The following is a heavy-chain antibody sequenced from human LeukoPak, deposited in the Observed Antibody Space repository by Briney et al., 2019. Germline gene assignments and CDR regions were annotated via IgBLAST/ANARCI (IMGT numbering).Heavy chain of an antibody. Sequence: GGSLRLSCAASGFTFSSYDMHWVRQATGKGLEGVSAIGNAGDTYYPGSVKGRFTISRENAKNSLYLQMNSLRAGDTAVYYCARGNYGDYDAFDIWGQGTMVTVSS. V-gene: IGHV3-13*01. CDR2: IGNAGDT. CDR1: GFTFSSYD. CDR3: ARGNYGDYDAFDI. J-gene: IGHJ3*02. D-gene: IGHD4-17*01.